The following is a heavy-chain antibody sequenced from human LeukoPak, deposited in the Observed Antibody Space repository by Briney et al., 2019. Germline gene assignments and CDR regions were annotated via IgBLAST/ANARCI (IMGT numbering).Heavy chain of an antibody. D-gene: IGHD3-10*02. CDR3: ARHVRGFDP. J-gene: IGHJ5*02. CDR2: IYHSGST. Sequence: SETLSLTCTVSGGSISSYYWSWIRQPPGKGLEWIGYIYHSGSTNYNPSLKSRVTISVDTSKTQSSLKLSSVTAADTAVYYCARHVRGFDPWGQGTLVTVSS. CDR1: GGSISSYY. V-gene: IGHV4-59*08.